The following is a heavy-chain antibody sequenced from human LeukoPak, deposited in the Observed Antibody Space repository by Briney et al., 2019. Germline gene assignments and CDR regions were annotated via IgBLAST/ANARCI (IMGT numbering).Heavy chain of an antibody. J-gene: IGHJ6*03. CDR2: IIPISGIA. CDR1: GGTFSSHA. V-gene: IGHV1-69*05. D-gene: IGHD2-2*01. CDR3: ARGLQYQLFKALRYYYMDV. Sequence: ASVKVSCKASGGTFSSHAIAWVRQAPGQGPEWMGGIIPISGIADYAQKFQGRVTITTDEPTSTAYMELRSLTSDDTAVYYCARGLQYQLFKALRYYYMDVWGEGTTVTVSS.